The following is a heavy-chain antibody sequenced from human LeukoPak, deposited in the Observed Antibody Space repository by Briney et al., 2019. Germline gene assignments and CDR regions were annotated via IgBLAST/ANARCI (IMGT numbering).Heavy chain of an antibody. D-gene: IGHD3-22*01. CDR1: GGTFSSYA. J-gene: IGHJ4*02. V-gene: IGHV1-69*13. Sequence: ASVKVSCKAPGGTFSSYAISWVRQAPGQGLEWMGGIIPIFGTANYAQKFQGRVTITADESTSTAYMELSSLRSEGTAVYYCARVNYDSSGYYLVYYFDYWGQGTLVTVSS. CDR2: IIPIFGTA. CDR3: ARVNYDSSGYYLVYYFDY.